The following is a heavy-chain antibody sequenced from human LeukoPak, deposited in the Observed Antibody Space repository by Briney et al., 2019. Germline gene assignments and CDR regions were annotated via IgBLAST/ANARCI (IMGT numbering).Heavy chain of an antibody. CDR1: GFTFSSYA. D-gene: IGHD3-22*01. Sequence: PGGSLRLSCAASGFTFSSYAMSWVRQVPGKGLEWVSAISGSGGSTYYADSVKGRFTISRDNSKNTLYLQMNSLRAEDTAVYYCAKDPDYYDSSEGDAFDIWGQGTMVTVSS. J-gene: IGHJ3*02. V-gene: IGHV3-23*01. CDR3: AKDPDYYDSSEGDAFDI. CDR2: ISGSGGST.